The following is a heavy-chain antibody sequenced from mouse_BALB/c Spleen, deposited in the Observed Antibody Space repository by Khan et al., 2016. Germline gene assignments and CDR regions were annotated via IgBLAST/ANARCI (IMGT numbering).Heavy chain of an antibody. CDR2: INPDSRTI. D-gene: IGHD1-1*01. CDR1: EFDFRRYW. Sequence: EVKLLESGGGLVQPGGSLKLSCAASEFDFRRYWMSWVRQAPGKGLEWIGEINPDSRTINYTPSLKDKFTISRDNAKNTLYLQMSKVRSEDTALYYCSRAGYYRYLSYWGHGTLVSVSA. V-gene: IGHV4-1*02. J-gene: IGHJ3*01. CDR3: SRAGYYRYLSY.